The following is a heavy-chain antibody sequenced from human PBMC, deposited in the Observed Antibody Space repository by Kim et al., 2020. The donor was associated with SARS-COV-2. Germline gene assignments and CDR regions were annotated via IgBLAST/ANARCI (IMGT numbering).Heavy chain of an antibody. V-gene: IGHV3-13*01. D-gene: IGHD1-1*01. J-gene: IGHJ6*03. Sequence: GGSLRLSCAASGFTFSSYDMHWVCQATGKGLEWVSAIGTAGDTYYPGSVKGRFTISRENAKNSLYLQMNSLRAGDTAVYYCARGGTGHCYYYYMDVWGKGTTVTVSS. CDR1: GFTFSSYD. CDR2: IGTAGDT. CDR3: ARGGTGHCYYYYMDV.